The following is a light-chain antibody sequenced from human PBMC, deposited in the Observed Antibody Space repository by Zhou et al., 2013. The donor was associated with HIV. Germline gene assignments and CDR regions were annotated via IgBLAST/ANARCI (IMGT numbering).Light chain of an antibody. CDR3: QQYYSYPFT. J-gene: IGKJ4*01. CDR1: QGISSY. Sequence: AIRMTQSPSSLSASTGDRVTITCRASQGISSYLAWYQQKPGKAPKLLIYAASTLQSGVPSRFSGSGSGTDFTLTISCLQSEDFATYYCQQYYSYPFTFGRRDQGGDQT. CDR2: AAS. V-gene: IGKV1-8*01.